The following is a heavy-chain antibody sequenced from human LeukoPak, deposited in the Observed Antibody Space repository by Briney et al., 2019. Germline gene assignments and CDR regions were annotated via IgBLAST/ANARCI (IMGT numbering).Heavy chain of an antibody. CDR1: GYTLTELS. V-gene: IGHV1-24*01. D-gene: IGHD3-10*01. CDR3: ARDRVTYYYGSGSVY. J-gene: IGHJ4*02. Sequence: ASVKVSCKVSGYTLTELSMHWVRQAPGKGLEWMGGFDPEDGETIYAQKFQGRVTMTRDTSISTAYMELSRLRSDDTAVYYCARDRVTYYYGSGSVYWGQGTLVTVSS. CDR2: FDPEDGET.